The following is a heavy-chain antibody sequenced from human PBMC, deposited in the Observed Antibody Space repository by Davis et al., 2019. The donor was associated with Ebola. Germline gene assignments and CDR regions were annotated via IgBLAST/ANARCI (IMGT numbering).Heavy chain of an antibody. V-gene: IGHV3-21*01. Sequence: GESLKIPCAASGFTFSTYTMTWVRQAPGKGLEWVSSISISSAFIYYADSVKGRFTVSRDNAKNALSLQMNSLRAEDTAVYYCAGGESGWDASDIWGRGTMVTVSS. J-gene: IGHJ3*02. CDR3: AGGESGWDASDI. CDR1: GFTFSTYT. D-gene: IGHD6-19*01. CDR2: ISISSAFI.